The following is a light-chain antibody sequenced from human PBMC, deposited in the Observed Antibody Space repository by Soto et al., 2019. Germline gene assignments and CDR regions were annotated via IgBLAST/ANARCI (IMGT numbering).Light chain of an antibody. CDR1: QSVLYNSNNKNY. CDR2: WAS. Sequence: DIVMTQSPDSLAVSLGERATINCKSSQSVLYNSNNKNYLAWYQQKPGQPPKLLIYWASTRQSGVPDRFSGSGSGTDFTLTISSLRAEDVAVYYCQQYSTSRTFGQGTKVEIK. CDR3: QQYSTSRT. J-gene: IGKJ1*01. V-gene: IGKV4-1*01.